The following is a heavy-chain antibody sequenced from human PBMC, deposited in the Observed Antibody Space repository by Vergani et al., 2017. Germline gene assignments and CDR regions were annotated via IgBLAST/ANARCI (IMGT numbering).Heavy chain of an antibody. CDR2: IYYSGST. CDR1: GGSISSYY. J-gene: IGHJ3*02. CDR3: ARGGLSYYDSSGYHRDAFDI. Sequence: QVQLQESGPGLVKPSETLSLTCTVSGGSISSYYWSWIRQPPGKGLEWIGYIYYSGSTNSNPSLKSRVTISVDTSKNQFSLKLSSVTAEDTAVYYCARGGLSYYDSSGYHRDAFDIWGQGTMVTVSS. V-gene: IGHV4-59*01. D-gene: IGHD3-22*01.